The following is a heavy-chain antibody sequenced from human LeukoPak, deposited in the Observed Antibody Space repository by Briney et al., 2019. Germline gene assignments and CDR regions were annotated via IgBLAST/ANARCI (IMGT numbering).Heavy chain of an antibody. Sequence: GGSLRLSCAASGLSFNSYCMSWVRQAPGKGLEWVANIKEDGDQKNHVDSVKGRFTISRDNARNSLYLHMNSLRAEDTAVYYCARDPYGVGGYGAFDIWGQGTVVSVSS. CDR1: GLSFNSYC. CDR2: IKEDGDQK. J-gene: IGHJ3*02. D-gene: IGHD3-22*01. CDR3: ARDPYGVGGYGAFDI. V-gene: IGHV3-7*01.